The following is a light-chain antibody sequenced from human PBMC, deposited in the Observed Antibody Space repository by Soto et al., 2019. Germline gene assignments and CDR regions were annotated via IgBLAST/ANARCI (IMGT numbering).Light chain of an antibody. CDR1: SSDVGGYDY. Sequence: ALTQPASVSGSPGQSITISCTGTSSDVGGYDYVSWYQQHPGKAPKLMIYEVTNRPSGVSNRFSGSKSGNTASLTISGLQAEDEADYYCSSYTRSSIPVFGTGTKVTVL. CDR2: EVT. J-gene: IGLJ1*01. V-gene: IGLV2-14*03. CDR3: SSYTRSSIPV.